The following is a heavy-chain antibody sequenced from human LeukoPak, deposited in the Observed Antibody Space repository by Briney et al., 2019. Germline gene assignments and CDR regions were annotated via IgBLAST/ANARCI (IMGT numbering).Heavy chain of an antibody. J-gene: IGHJ4*02. Sequence: GGSLRLSCAASGFTFSSYTMTWVRQAPGKGLEWVSAISNSGGSTYYADSVKGRFTISRDNSKNTLYLQMNSLRADDKAIYYCARRDYGDFFWGQGTLVTVSS. CDR3: ARRDYGDFF. CDR2: ISNSGGST. CDR1: GFTFSSYT. V-gene: IGHV3-23*01. D-gene: IGHD4-17*01.